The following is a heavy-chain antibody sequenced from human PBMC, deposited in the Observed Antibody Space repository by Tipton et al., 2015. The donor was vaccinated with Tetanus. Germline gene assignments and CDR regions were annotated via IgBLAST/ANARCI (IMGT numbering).Heavy chain of an antibody. V-gene: IGHV1-18*01. CDR1: GYTFSNYG. Sequence: QLVQSGAEVKKPGASVKISCKTSGYTFSNYGVSWVRQAPGRGLEWMGWISAYNGETNTAQNLQGRVTMTTDTSTSTASMEVRSLTYDDAAVYYCGRASGYHYGSGSYYSGEDYWGQGTLVTVSS. D-gene: IGHD3-10*01. CDR3: GRASGYHYGSGSYYSGEDY. CDR2: ISAYNGET. J-gene: IGHJ4*02.